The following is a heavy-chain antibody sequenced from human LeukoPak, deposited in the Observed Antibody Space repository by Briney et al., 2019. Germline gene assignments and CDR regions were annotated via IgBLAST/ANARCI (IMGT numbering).Heavy chain of an antibody. Sequence: ASVKVSCKASGYTFTSYGISWVRQAPGQGLEWMGWISAYNGNTNYAQKLQGRVTITRDTSASTAYMELSSLRSEDTAVYYCARIDTAMVNWGQGTLVTVSS. CDR3: ARIDTAMVN. J-gene: IGHJ4*02. D-gene: IGHD5-18*01. CDR2: ISAYNGNT. CDR1: GYTFTSYG. V-gene: IGHV1-18*01.